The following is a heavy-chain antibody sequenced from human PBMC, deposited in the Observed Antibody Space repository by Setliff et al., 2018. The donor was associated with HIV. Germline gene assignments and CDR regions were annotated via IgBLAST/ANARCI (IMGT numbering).Heavy chain of an antibody. D-gene: IGHD4-17*01. CDR2: INHSGST. Sequence: SETLSLTCAVYGGSFSGHYWSWIRQPPGKGLEWIGEINHSGSTNYNPSLKSRVTISVDTPKNQFSLKLSSVTAADTAVYYCARDGDYNYYGMDVWGQGTTVTVSS. J-gene: IGHJ6*02. V-gene: IGHV4-34*01. CDR1: GGSFSGHY. CDR3: ARDGDYNYYGMDV.